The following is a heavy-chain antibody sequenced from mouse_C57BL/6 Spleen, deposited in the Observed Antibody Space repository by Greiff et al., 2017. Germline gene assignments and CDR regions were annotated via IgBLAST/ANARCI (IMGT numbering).Heavy chain of an antibody. J-gene: IGHJ3*01. Sequence: QVQLQQSGAELVMPGASVKLSCKASGYTFTSYWMHWVKQRPGQGLEWIGEIDPSDSYTNYNQKFKGKSTLTVDKSSSTAYMQLSSLTSEDSAVYYCARSYDLQLFAYWGQGTLVTVSA. V-gene: IGHV1-69*01. D-gene: IGHD2-12*01. CDR1: GYTFTSYW. CDR3: ARSYDLQLFAY. CDR2: IDPSDSYT.